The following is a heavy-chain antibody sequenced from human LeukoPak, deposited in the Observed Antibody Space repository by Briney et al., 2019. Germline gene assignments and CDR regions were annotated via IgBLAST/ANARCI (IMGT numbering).Heavy chain of an antibody. Sequence: GGSLRLSGAASGFTFNIYAMHWVRQAPGKGLEWVAVISYDGSKTYYADSVKGRFTISRDNSKNTLYLQMNSLRAEDTALYYCARTMYITGSSDFDYWGQGTLVTVSS. CDR2: ISYDGSKT. J-gene: IGHJ4*02. V-gene: IGHV3-30-3*01. D-gene: IGHD1-26*01. CDR3: ARTMYITGSSDFDY. CDR1: GFTFNIYA.